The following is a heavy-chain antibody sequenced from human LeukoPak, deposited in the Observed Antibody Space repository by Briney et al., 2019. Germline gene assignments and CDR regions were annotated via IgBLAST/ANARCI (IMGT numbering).Heavy chain of an antibody. CDR3: ARDRAMVRAFDI. CDR2: IYYSGST. D-gene: IGHD3-10*01. Sequence: PSETLSLTCTVSGGSISSGDYYWSWIRQPPGKGLEWIGYIYYSGSTYYNPSLKSQVTISVDTSKNQFSLKLSSVTAADTAVYYCARDRAMVRAFDIWGQGTMVTVSS. V-gene: IGHV4-30-4*01. J-gene: IGHJ3*02. CDR1: GGSISSGDYY.